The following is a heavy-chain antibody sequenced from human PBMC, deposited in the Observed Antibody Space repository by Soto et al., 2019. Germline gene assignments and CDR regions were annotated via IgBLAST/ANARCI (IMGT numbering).Heavy chain of an antibody. D-gene: IGHD2-21*01. Sequence: EVQLVESGGGLVQPGESLRLSCAASGLTFRSYWMHWVRQAPGKGLVWVSRINTDGSVAMYLDSVKGRFTISRDNAKNTLYLHVNSLRAEDTAVYYCVRDMQLWRLDSWGQGPLVTVSS. J-gene: IGHJ4*02. CDR1: GLTFRSYW. V-gene: IGHV3-74*03. CDR2: INTDGSVA. CDR3: VRDMQLWRLDS.